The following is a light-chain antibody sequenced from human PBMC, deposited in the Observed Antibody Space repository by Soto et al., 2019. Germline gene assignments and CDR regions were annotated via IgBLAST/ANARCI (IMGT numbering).Light chain of an antibody. Sequence: EIVMTQYPATRSLSPGESATLSCGASQSINTNLARYQQKPGQAPRLLIYGASSRATGFPARFSGSGSGREFTLPISSLQSEDFLVYYCQQYNNWPTPTFGQGTRLEIK. V-gene: IGKV3-15*01. CDR3: QQYNNWPTPT. J-gene: IGKJ5*01. CDR2: GAS. CDR1: QSINTN.